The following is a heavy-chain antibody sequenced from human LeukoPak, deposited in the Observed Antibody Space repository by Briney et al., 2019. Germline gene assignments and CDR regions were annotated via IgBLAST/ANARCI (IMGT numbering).Heavy chain of an antibody. CDR1: GFTFSSYS. J-gene: IGHJ4*02. CDR2: ISSSSSYI. CDR3: ARDRYYGSGSHSTFDY. Sequence: GGSLRLSCAASGFTFSSYSMNWVRQAPGKGLEWVSSISSSSSYIYYANSVKGRFTISRDNAKNSLYQQMNSLRAEDTAVYCCARDRYYGSGSHSTFDYWGQGTLVTVSS. D-gene: IGHD3-10*01. V-gene: IGHV3-21*01.